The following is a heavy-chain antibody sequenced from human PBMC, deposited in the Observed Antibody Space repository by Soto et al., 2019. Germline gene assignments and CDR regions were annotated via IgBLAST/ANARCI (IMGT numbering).Heavy chain of an antibody. CDR1: GYRFTSYW. V-gene: IGHV5-51*01. CDR2: INPGDSDT. D-gene: IGHD6-13*01. J-gene: IGHJ6*02. Sequence: GESLKISCKASGYRFTSYWIGWVRQMPGKGLEWMGIINPGDSDTKYSPSVEGQVTISVDKSISTAYLQWSSLKASDTAMYYCAKLGITAAIDGMDVWGQGTTVTVSS. CDR3: AKLGITAAIDGMDV.